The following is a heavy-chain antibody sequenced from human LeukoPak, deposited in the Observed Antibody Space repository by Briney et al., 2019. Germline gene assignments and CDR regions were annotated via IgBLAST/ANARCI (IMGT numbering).Heavy chain of an antibody. CDR1: GFTFSRYS. V-gene: IGHV3-21*01. Sequence: GGSLRLSCAASGFTFSRYSMNCVRQAPGKGLEWVSSISSSSSYIYYADSVTGRFTISRDNAKNSLYLQMNSLRAEDTAVYYCARVIITMVRGVSEWFDPWGQGTLVTVSS. J-gene: IGHJ5*02. CDR3: ARVIITMVRGVSEWFDP. CDR2: ISSSSSYI. D-gene: IGHD3-10*01.